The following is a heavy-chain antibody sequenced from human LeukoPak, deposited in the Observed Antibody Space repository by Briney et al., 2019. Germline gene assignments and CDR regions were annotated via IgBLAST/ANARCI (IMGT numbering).Heavy chain of an antibody. V-gene: IGHV4-4*07. D-gene: IGHD3-9*01. Sequence: SETLSLTCTVSGGSISSYYWSWIRQPAGKGLEWIGRIYTSGSTNYNPSLKSRVTMSVDTSKNRFSLKLSSVTAADTAVYYCARDRNDILTGYPENWFDPWGQGTLVTVSS. J-gene: IGHJ5*02. CDR1: GGSISSYY. CDR2: IYTSGST. CDR3: ARDRNDILTGYPENWFDP.